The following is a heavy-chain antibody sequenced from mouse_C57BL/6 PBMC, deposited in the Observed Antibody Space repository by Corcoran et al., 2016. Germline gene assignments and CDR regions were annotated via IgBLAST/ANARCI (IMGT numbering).Heavy chain of an antibody. CDR1: GYAFSSYW. J-gene: IGHJ3*01. Sequence: QVQLQQSGAELVKPGASVKISCKASGYAFSSYWMNWVKQRPGKGLEWIGQIYPGDGDTNYNGKFKGKATLTADKSSSTAYMQLSNLTSEDSAVYFCARPYSNYGGFAYWGQGTLVTVSA. V-gene: IGHV1-80*01. CDR3: ARPYSNYGGFAY. D-gene: IGHD2-5*01. CDR2: IYPGDGDT.